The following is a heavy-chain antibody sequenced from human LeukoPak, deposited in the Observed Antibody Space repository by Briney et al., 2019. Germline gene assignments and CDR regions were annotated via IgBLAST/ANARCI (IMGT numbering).Heavy chain of an antibody. J-gene: IGHJ6*02. CDR1: GGSISSYY. Sequence: SETLSLTCTVSGGSISSYYWSWIRQPPGKGLEWIGYIYYSGSTNYNPSLKSRVTISVDTSKNQFSLKLSSVTAADTAVYYCARHLAAAALDVWGQGTTVTVSS. D-gene: IGHD6-13*01. CDR3: ARHLAAAALDV. CDR2: IYYSGST. V-gene: IGHV4-59*08.